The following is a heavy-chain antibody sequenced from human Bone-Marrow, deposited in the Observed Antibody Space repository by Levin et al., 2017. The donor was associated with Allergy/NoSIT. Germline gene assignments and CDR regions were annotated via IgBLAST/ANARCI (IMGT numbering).Heavy chain of an antibody. D-gene: IGHD3/OR15-3a*01. Sequence: PGGSLRLSCAASGFAFDDYGMSWFRQVPGKGLEWLSGLNWDGGSTDYADSVRGRFTISRDNVKNSLYAQLNSVRVEDTAFYFSARNSGGTLNSNWFDAWGQGTLVIVSS. CDR1: GFAFDDYG. V-gene: IGHV3-20*04. CDR2: LNWDGGST. J-gene: IGHJ5*02. CDR3: ARNSGGTLNSNWFDA.